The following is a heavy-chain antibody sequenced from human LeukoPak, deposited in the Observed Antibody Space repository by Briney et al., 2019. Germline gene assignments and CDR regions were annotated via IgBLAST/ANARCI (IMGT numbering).Heavy chain of an antibody. CDR1: GGSISCSSYY. D-gene: IGHD5-24*01. CDR3: ARVRDGYNYDAFDI. CDR2: IYYSGST. V-gene: IGHV4-39*01. J-gene: IGHJ3*02. Sequence: SETLSLTCTVSGGSISCSSYYWGWIRQPPGKGLEWIGSIYYSGSTYYNPSLKRRVTISVDTSKNQFSLKLSSVTAADTAVYYCARVRDGYNYDAFDIWGQGTMVTVSS.